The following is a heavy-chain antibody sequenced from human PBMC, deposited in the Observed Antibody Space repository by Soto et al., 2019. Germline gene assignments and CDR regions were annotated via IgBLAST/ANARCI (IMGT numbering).Heavy chain of an antibody. D-gene: IGHD3-10*01. V-gene: IGHV3-23*01. J-gene: IGHJ4*02. CDR3: ANLPTLLWFGFLFDY. CDR2: ISGSGGTT. CDR1: GLTFSSYA. Sequence: EVQLLESGGGLVQPGGSLRLSCAASGLTFSSYAMSWVRQAPGKGLEWVPAISGSGGTTYYADSVKGRFTISRDNSKNTLYLQMNSLRAEDTGVYYCANLPTLLWFGFLFDYWGQGTLVTVSS.